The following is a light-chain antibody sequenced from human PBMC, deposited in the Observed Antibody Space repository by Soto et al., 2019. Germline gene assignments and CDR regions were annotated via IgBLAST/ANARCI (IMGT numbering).Light chain of an antibody. Sequence: QSVLTQPPSASGTPGQRVTISCSGSSSNIGSNTVNWYHQFPGTAPKLLIYSNNQRPSGVPDRFSGSKSGTSASLAISGLQSEDEADYYCAAWDDSLDGGVFGGGTKLTVL. CDR1: SSNIGSNT. CDR3: AAWDDSLDGGV. J-gene: IGLJ2*01. V-gene: IGLV1-44*01. CDR2: SNN.